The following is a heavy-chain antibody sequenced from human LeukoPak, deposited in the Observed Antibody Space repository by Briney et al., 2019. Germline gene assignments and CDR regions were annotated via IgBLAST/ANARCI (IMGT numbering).Heavy chain of an antibody. CDR1: GGSISSYY. J-gene: IGHJ6*03. V-gene: IGHV4-59*01. Sequence: PSETLSLTCTVSGGSISSYYWSWIRQPPGKGLEWIGYIHYSGSTNYNPSLKSRLTISVETSKNQFSLKLSSVTAADTAVYYCARGGRNYGDYYYYYMDVWGKGTTVTVSS. CDR2: IHYSGST. CDR3: ARGGRNYGDYYYYYMDV. D-gene: IGHD4-17*01.